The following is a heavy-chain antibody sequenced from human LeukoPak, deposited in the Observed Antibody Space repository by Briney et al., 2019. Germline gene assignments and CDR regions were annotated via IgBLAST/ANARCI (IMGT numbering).Heavy chain of an antibody. V-gene: IGHV4-30-4*01. D-gene: IGHD1-26*01. J-gene: IGHJ4*02. CDR3: ARDISGSNRRPGY. Sequence: SQTLSLTCTVSGGSISSGDYYWRWIRQPPGKGLEWIGYIYYSGSTYYNPSLKSRVTISVDTSKNQFSLKLSSVTAADTAVYYCARDISGSNRRPGYWGQGTLVTVSS. CDR1: GGSISSGDYY. CDR2: IYYSGST.